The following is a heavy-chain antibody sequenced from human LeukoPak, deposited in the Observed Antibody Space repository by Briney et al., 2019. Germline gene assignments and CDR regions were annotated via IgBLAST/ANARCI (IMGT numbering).Heavy chain of an antibody. J-gene: IGHJ6*03. CDR3: ARIRGFGADYYYYYMDV. Sequence: SETLSLTCAVYGGSFSGYYWSWVRQPPGKGLEWIAEIHHSGSTNYNPSLKSRVTISVDKSKNQFSLKLSSVTAADTAAYYCARIRGFGADYYYYYMDVWGKGTTVIVSS. CDR2: IHHSGST. CDR1: GGSFSGYY. D-gene: IGHD3-10*01. V-gene: IGHV4-34*01.